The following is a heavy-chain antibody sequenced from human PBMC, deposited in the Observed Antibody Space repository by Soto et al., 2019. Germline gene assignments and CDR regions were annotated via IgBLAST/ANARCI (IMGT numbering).Heavy chain of an antibody. CDR3: TTDYYYGSGIETEWGYWLDFDL. V-gene: IGHV3-15*01. Sequence: GGSLRLSCAASGFTFSNAWMSWVRQAPGKGLEWVGRIKSKTDGGTTDYAEPVKGRFTISRDDSKNTLYLQMNSLKTENTDENYCTTDYYYGSGIETEWGYWLDFDLWGRGTLVTVSS. CDR1: GFTFSNAW. CDR2: IKSKTDGGTT. D-gene: IGHD3-10*01. J-gene: IGHJ2*01.